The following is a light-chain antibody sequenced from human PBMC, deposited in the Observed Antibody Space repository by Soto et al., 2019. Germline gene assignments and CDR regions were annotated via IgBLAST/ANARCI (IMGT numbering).Light chain of an antibody. CDR2: MND. V-gene: IGLV1-47*01. CDR1: TSNILRNY. CDR3: ASWDDSLSGYV. J-gene: IGLJ1*01. Sequence: QSVLTQPPSSSGNPGQRLTISCSGSTSNILRNYVYWYRQFPVTAPRLLISMNDQRPSGVPDRFSGSKSGTSASLAISGLRSEDEADYYCASWDDSLSGYVFGTGTKVTVL.